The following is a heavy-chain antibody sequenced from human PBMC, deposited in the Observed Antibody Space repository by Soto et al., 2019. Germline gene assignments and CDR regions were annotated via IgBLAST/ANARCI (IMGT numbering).Heavy chain of an antibody. Sequence: EVQLVQSGGGLVQSGGSLRLSCAASGLTLSTHWMSWVRQAPGKGLEWVANIKEDGTEKYYIDSVKGRFTISRDNAKNSLFLQMNSLRVEDTSLYYCARDDAGFAYWGQGTLVTVSS. CDR2: IKEDGTEK. V-gene: IGHV3-7*01. CDR3: ARDDAGFAY. J-gene: IGHJ4*02. CDR1: GLTLSTHW.